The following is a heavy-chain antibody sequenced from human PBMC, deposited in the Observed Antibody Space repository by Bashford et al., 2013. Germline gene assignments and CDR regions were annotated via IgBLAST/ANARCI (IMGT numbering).Heavy chain of an antibody. Sequence: GGSLRLSCAASGFTFSNAWMSWVRQAPGKGLEWVGRXKSKTDGGTTDYAAPVKGRFTISRDDSKNTLYLQMNSLRTEDTAVYYCTTDGLNMMSGYFDYWGQGTLVTVSS. CDR1: GFTFSNAW. CDR3: TTDGLNMMSGYFDY. J-gene: IGHJ4*02. D-gene: IGHD3/OR15-3a*01. V-gene: IGHV3-15*01. CDR2: XKSKTDGGTT.